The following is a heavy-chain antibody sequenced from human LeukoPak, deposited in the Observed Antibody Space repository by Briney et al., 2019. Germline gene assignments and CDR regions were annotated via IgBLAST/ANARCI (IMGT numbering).Heavy chain of an antibody. CDR3: AREMTLYSGSYRYFDY. CDR2: IYSGGSP. V-gene: IGHV3-66*01. J-gene: IGHJ4*02. D-gene: IGHD1-26*01. CDR1: GFNVSSNY. Sequence: GGSLRLSCAVSGFNVSSNYMGWVRPAPGKGLEWVSVIYSGGSPYYANSVKGRFTISRDNSKNTLYLQMNSLRAEDTAVYYCAREMTLYSGSYRYFDYWGQGTLVTVSS.